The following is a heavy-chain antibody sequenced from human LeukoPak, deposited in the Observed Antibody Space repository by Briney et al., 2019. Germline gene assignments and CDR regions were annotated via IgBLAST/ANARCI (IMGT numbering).Heavy chain of an antibody. CDR1: GGSFSGYY. Sequence: SETLSLTCAVYGGSFSGYYWSWIRQPSGKGLEWIGEINHSGSTNYNPSLKSRVTISVDTSKNQFSLKLSSVTAADTAVYYCARGSGATILPYYYYYYYMDVWGKGTTDTVSS. D-gene: IGHD5-12*01. CDR3: ARGSGATILPYYYYYYYMDV. V-gene: IGHV4-34*01. CDR2: INHSGST. J-gene: IGHJ6*03.